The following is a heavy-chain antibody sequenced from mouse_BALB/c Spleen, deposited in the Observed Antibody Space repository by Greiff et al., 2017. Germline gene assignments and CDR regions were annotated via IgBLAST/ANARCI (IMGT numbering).Heavy chain of an antibody. D-gene: IGHD1-1*01. Sequence: QVQLQQSGAGLVKPGASVKLSCKASGYTFTEYIIHWVKQRSGQGLEWIGWFYPGSGSIKYNEKFKDKATLTADKSSSTVYMELSRLTSEDSAVYFCARHEDRYYGSSYVRYFDVWGAGTTVTVSS. CDR1: GYTFTEYI. CDR2: FYPGSGSI. V-gene: IGHV1-62-2*01. J-gene: IGHJ1*01. CDR3: ARHEDRYYGSSYVRYFDV.